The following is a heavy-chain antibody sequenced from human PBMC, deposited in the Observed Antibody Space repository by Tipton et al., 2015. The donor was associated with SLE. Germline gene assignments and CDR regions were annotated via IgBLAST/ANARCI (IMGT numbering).Heavy chain of an antibody. CDR1: GGSISSSSYY. V-gene: IGHV4-61*01. J-gene: IGHJ6*02. Sequence: TLSLTCTVSGGSISSSSYYWCWIRPPPGKGLEWIGYIYYSGSTYYNPSLKSRITISVDTSKNQFSLKLSSVTAADTTVYYCARRAGRLPHPHYYGMDVWGQGTTVTVSS. D-gene: IGHD6-19*01. CDR3: ARRAGRLPHPHYYGMDV. CDR2: IYYSGST.